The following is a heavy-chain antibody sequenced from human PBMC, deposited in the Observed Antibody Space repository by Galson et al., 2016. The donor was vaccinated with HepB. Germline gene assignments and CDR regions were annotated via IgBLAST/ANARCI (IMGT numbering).Heavy chain of an antibody. CDR3: ARFPKEVTAITGKYGFHGMDG. J-gene: IGHJ6*02. V-gene: IGHV3-48*02. CDR1: GFKFSNYS. Sequence: SLRLSCAASGFKFSNYSMNWVRQAPGKGLEWISYISTSSGTIYYADSVRDRFTVSRDNAKSSLFLRMSSLRDEDTYVYYCARFPKEVTAITGKYGFHGMDGWGQWTTVTVSS. CDR2: ISTSSGTI. D-gene: IGHD1-20*01.